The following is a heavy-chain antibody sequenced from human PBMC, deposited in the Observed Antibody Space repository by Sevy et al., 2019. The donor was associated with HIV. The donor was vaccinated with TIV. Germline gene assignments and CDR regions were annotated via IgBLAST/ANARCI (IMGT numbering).Heavy chain of an antibody. CDR3: ASPGGYTYGSLLVY. Sequence: ASVKVSCKVSGHTFTDYHIHWVRQAPGQGLEWMGWINPNSGDTKYAQKFQGRITVTRDTSITTAYMELTRLRSDDTAVYYCASPGGYTYGSLLVYWGQGTLVTVSS. CDR1: GHTFTDYH. CDR2: INPNSGDT. V-gene: IGHV1-2*02. D-gene: IGHD5-18*01. J-gene: IGHJ4*02.